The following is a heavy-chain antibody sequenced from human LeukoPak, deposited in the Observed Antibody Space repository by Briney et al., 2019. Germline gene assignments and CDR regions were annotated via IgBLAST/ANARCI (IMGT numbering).Heavy chain of an antibody. D-gene: IGHD3-10*01. CDR2: INHSGST. V-gene: IGHV4-34*01. J-gene: IGHJ5*02. Sequence: SETLSLTCAVYGGSFSGYYWSWIRQPPGKGLEWIGEINHSGSTNYNPSLKSRVTISVDTSKNQFSLKLSSVTAADTAAYYCARGPSGAAHWFDPWGQGTLVTVSS. CDR3: ARGPSGAAHWFDP. CDR1: GGSFSGYY.